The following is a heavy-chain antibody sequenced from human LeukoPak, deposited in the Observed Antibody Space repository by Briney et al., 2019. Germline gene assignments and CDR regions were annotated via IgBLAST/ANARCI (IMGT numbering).Heavy chain of an antibody. CDR1: GGSFSGYY. CDR2: INHSGST. J-gene: IGHJ4*02. D-gene: IGHD3-10*01. V-gene: IGHV4-34*01. CDR3: ARVSYGSGSYY. Sequence: SETLSLTCAVYGGSFSGYYWSWIRQPPGKGLEWIGEINHSGSTNYNPSLKSRVTISVDTSKNQFSLKLSSVTAADTAVYYCARVSYGSGSYYWGQGTLVTVSS.